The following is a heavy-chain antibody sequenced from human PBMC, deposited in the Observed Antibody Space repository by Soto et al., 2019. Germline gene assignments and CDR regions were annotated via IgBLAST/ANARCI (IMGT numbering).Heavy chain of an antibody. V-gene: IGHV4-59*01. J-gene: IGHJ3*02. CDR3: AKGGWMLFDI. Sequence: PSETLSLTCTVSGGSISSYYWSWIRQPPGKGLEWIGYFYYSGSTNYNPSLKSRVTISVDTSKNQFSLKLSSVTAADTAVYYCAKGGWMLFDIWGQGTMVTVSS. CDR1: GGSISSYY. CDR2: FYYSGST. D-gene: IGHD2-2*03.